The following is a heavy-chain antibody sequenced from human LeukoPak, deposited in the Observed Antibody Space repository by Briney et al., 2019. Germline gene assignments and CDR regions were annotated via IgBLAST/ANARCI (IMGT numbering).Heavy chain of an antibody. CDR2: INQDGSEK. CDR3: ARGQWNDY. Sequence: GGSLRLSCAASGFTFSRYWMSWVRQAPGKGLEWVANINQDGSEKYYVDSVEGRFTISRDNAKQSLYLQMNSLRAEDTAVYYCARGQWNDYWGQGTLVTVSS. J-gene: IGHJ4*02. D-gene: IGHD6-19*01. CDR1: GFTFSRYW. V-gene: IGHV3-7*04.